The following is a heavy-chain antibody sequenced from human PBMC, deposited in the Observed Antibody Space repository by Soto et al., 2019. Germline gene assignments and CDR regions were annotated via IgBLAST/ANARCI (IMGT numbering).Heavy chain of an antibody. CDR3: ARGGFAIFGVVITHYYYYYMDV. CDR2: MNPNSGNT. CDR1: GYTFTSYD. J-gene: IGHJ6*03. Sequence: ASVKVCCKASGYTFTSYDINWVRQATGQGLEWMGWMNPNSGNTGYAQKFQGRVTMTRNTSISTAYMELSSLRSEDTAVYYCARGGFAIFGVVITHYYYYYMDVWGKGTTVTVSS. V-gene: IGHV1-8*01. D-gene: IGHD3-3*01.